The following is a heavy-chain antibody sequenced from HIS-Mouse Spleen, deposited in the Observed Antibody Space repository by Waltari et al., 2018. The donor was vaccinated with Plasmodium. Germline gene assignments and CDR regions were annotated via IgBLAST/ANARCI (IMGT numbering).Heavy chain of an antibody. D-gene: IGHD1-20*01. CDR3: ASPYNWNDFDY. CDR2: ISSSSSTI. J-gene: IGHJ4*02. V-gene: IGHV3-48*01. Sequence: EVQLVESGGGLVRPGGSLRPSCAASGFSFRSSSMNWVRQAPGKGLEWVSYISSSSSTIYYADSVKGRFTISRDNAKNSLYLQMNSLRAEDTAVYYCASPYNWNDFDYWGQGTLVTVSS. CDR1: GFSFRSSS.